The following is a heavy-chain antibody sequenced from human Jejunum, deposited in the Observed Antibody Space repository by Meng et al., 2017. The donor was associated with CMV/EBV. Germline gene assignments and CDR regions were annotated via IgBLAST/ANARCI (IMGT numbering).Heavy chain of an antibody. CDR3: ARAYSRAYDY. Sequence: SCAASGVTFSSFGMHWVRQAPGKGLEYVSAISSNGGSTYYADSVKGRFTISRDNSKNTLYLQMGSLRTEDMAVYYCARAYSRAYDYWGQGTLVTASS. D-gene: IGHD3-16*01. V-gene: IGHV3-64*02. CDR2: ISSNGGST. CDR1: GVTFSSFG. J-gene: IGHJ4*02.